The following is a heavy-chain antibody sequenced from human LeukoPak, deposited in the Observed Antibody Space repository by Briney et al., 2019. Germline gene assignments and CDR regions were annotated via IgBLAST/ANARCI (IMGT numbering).Heavy chain of an antibody. V-gene: IGHV4-39*01. CDR3: AKPDPNAGNNP. CDR1: GGSISSSSYY. J-gene: IGHJ5*02. CDR2: IYYSGST. Sequence: SETLSLTCTASGGSISSSSYYWGWIRQPPGKGLEWIGSIYYSGSTYYNPSLKSRVTISVDTSKNQFSLKLSSVTAADTAVYYCAKPDPNAGNNPWGQGTLFT. D-gene: IGHD4-23*01.